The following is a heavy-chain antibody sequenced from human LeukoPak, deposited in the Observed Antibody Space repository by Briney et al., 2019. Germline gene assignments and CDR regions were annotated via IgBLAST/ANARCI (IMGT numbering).Heavy chain of an antibody. J-gene: IGHJ4*02. CDR3: TRDSPYSGYGLDY. CDR2: IWYDGSNK. V-gene: IGHV3-33*01. Sequence: PGRSLRLSCAASGFTFSSYGMHWVRQAPGKGLEWVAVIWYDGSNKYYADSVKGRFTISRDNSKNTLYLQMNSLRAEDTAVYYCTRDSPYSGYGLDYWGQGTLVTVSS. D-gene: IGHD5-12*01. CDR1: GFTFSSYG.